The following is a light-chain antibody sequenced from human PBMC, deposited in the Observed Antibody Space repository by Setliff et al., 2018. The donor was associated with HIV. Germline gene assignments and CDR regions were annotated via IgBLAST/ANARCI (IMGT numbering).Light chain of an antibody. Sequence: QSVLTQPPSASGSPGQSVTISCTGTSSDIGGYDYVSWYQQHPGKAPKLMTYEVNKRPSGVPDRFSASKSGNTTSLTVSGLQADDEGDYYCSSYAGNIVIFGGGTKATVL. CDR1: SSDIGGYDY. J-gene: IGLJ2*01. V-gene: IGLV2-8*01. CDR2: EVN. CDR3: SSYAGNIVI.